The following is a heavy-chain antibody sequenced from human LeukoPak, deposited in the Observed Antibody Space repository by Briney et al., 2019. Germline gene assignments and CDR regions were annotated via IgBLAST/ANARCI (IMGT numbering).Heavy chain of an antibody. CDR2: IISSTSTR. CDR1: GFTFSSYT. Sequence: GGSLTLSCAASGFTFSSYTMNWIRQAPGKGLEWVSYIISSTSTRSYADFVMGRFTISRDNDKNSLYLQMNSLRPEDTAVYYCARDKDYAFDIWGQGTIVTVSS. CDR3: ARDKDYAFDI. D-gene: IGHD3-16*01. J-gene: IGHJ3*02. V-gene: IGHV3-48*01.